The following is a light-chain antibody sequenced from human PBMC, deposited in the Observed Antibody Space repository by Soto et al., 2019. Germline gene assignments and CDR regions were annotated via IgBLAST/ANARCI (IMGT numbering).Light chain of an antibody. CDR2: EVS. V-gene: IGLV2-14*01. CDR1: SSDVGSYNY. J-gene: IGLJ2*01. CDR3: SSYTGSSTLT. Sequence: QSALTQPASVSGSPGQSITISCTGTSSDVGSYNYVSWYQQHPGTAPKLMIYEVSNRPSGVSHRFSASKSGNTASLTISGLQAEDEADYYCSSYTGSSTLTFGGGTKLTVL.